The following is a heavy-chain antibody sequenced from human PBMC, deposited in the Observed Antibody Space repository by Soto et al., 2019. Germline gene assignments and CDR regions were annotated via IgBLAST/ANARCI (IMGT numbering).Heavy chain of an antibody. J-gene: IGHJ4*02. CDR1: GFTFSSHA. CDR2: IHGTRSII. Sequence: EVQLVESGGGLVQPGGSLKLSCAVSGFTFSSHAMNWVRQAPGKGLGLVAYIHGTRSIIYYADSVKGRFTISRDNSKNSLYLQMDILRDEYTALYYCARDARNADYDYWGQGTLVTVSS. CDR3: ARDARNADYDY. V-gene: IGHV3-48*02. D-gene: IGHD3-16*01.